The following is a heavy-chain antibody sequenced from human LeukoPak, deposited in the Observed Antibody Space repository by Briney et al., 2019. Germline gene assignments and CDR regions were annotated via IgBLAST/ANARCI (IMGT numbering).Heavy chain of an antibody. CDR3: AKRGVVIRVILVGFHKEAYYFDS. CDR1: GFTFDDYA. Sequence: PGGSLRLSCAASGFTFDDYAMHWVRQAPGKGLEWVSGISWNSGSTSYADSVKGRFTISRDNPKNTLYLEMYSLRAEDTAVYFCAKRGVVIRVILVGFHKEAYYFDSWGQGALVTVSS. J-gene: IGHJ4*02. D-gene: IGHD3-22*01. V-gene: IGHV3-9*01. CDR2: ISWNSGST.